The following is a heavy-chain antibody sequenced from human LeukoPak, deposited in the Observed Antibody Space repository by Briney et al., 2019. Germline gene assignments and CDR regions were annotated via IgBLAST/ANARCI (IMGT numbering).Heavy chain of an antibody. J-gene: IGHJ6*04. V-gene: IGHV3-21*01. Sequence: GGSLRLSCAASGFTFSKYTMNWVRQAPGKGLQWVSSISSGGVYTYYRDSVKGRFTISRDNAKNSLYLQMNSLRAEDTAVYYCAELGITMIGGVWGKGTTVTISS. CDR2: ISSGGVYT. CDR3: AELGITMIGGV. CDR1: GFTFSKYT. D-gene: IGHD3-10*02.